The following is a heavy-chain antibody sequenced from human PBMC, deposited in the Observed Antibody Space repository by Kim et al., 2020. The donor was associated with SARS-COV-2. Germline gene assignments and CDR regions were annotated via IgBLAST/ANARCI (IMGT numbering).Heavy chain of an antibody. Sequence: NGNIKDSEKVQDRITVTRDTAASTEYMELGSLRSEDTAVYYCARNDYFDYWGQGTLVTVSS. V-gene: IGHV1-3*01. J-gene: IGHJ4*02. CDR2: NGNI. CDR3: ARNDYFDY.